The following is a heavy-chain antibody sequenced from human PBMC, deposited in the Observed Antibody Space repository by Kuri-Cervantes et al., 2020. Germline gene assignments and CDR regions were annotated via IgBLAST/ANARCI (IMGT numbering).Heavy chain of an antibody. D-gene: IGHD6-13*01. CDR2: ISGSGGST. J-gene: IGHJ4*02. Sequence: GGSLRLSCAASGFTFSSYAMSWVRQAPGKGLEWVSAISGSGGSTYYADSVNGRFTIYRNNSKNTLYLQMNSLRAEDTAVYYCAKGAVVFVAAAGPYFDYWGQGTLVTVSS. V-gene: IGHV3-23*01. CDR3: AKGAVVFVAAAGPYFDY. CDR1: GFTFSSYA.